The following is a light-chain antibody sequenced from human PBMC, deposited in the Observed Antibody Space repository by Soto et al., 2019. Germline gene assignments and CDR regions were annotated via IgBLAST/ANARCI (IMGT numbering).Light chain of an antibody. CDR3: QQYNNYPMYT. Sequence: DIQMTQSPSTLSASVGDRATITCRASQSISSWLAWYQQKPGKAPKLLIYDASSLESGVPSRFSGSGSGTEFTLTISSLQPDDFATYYCQQYNNYPMYTFGQGTKVDIK. CDR1: QSISSW. CDR2: DAS. J-gene: IGKJ2*01. V-gene: IGKV1-5*01.